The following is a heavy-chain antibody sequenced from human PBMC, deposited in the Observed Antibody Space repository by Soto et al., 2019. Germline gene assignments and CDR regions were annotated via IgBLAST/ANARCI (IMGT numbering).Heavy chain of an antibody. CDR3: ARGAWYLDR. J-gene: IGHJ5*02. D-gene: IGHD6-19*01. CDR2: INADNGNT. V-gene: IGHV1-3*01. CDR1: GYTFISYA. Sequence: ASVKVSCKASGYTFISYAIHWVRQAPGQRLEWMGWINADNGNTKYSQKFQGGVTITRDTSASTVYMDVSGLRSEDTAAYYCARGAWYLDRWGQGTLVTVSS.